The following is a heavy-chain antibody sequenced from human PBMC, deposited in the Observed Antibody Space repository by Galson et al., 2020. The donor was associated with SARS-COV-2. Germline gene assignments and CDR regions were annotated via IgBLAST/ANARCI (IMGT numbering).Heavy chain of an antibody. CDR3: AKEKLYCSGGSCYLKVRNDAFDI. V-gene: IGHV3-23*01. D-gene: IGHD2-15*01. J-gene: IGHJ3*02. CDR2: ISGSGGST. Sequence: GGSLRLSCAASGFTFSSNAMSWVRQAPGKGLEWVSAISGSGGSTYYADPVKGRFTTSRENSKNTLYLQMNSLRAEDTAVYYCAKEKLYCSGGSCYLKVRNDAFDIWGQGTMVTVSS. CDR1: GFTFSSNA.